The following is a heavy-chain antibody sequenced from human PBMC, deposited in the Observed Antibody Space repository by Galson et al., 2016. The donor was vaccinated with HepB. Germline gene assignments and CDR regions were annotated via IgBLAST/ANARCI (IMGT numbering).Heavy chain of an antibody. J-gene: IGHJ4*02. V-gene: IGHV3-11*04. CDR1: GFTFSDYY. CDR3: ARGDYRVTTSGTYFDH. D-gene: IGHD1-1*01. Sequence: SMRLSCAASGFTFSDYYMNWFRQAPGKGLEWISYISSSGSTVYYEDSVKGRFTISRDNAKNSLSLQMNSLRAEDTAVYYCARGDYRVTTSGTYFDHWGQGTLVTVSS. CDR2: ISSSGSTV.